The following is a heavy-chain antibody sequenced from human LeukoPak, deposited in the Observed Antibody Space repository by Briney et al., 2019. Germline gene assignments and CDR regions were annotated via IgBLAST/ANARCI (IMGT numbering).Heavy chain of an antibody. J-gene: IGHJ4*02. Sequence: GRSLRLSCVGSGFNFGTYAMDWVRQAPGKGPEWVGDISYDGGYASYAAAVRDRFTISRDNSRNTLFLQINSLRPEDAAVYYCATESSLSNWSQGTLVTVSS. CDR3: ATESSLSN. V-gene: IGHV3-30*04. CDR2: ISYDGGYA. CDR1: GFNFGTYA.